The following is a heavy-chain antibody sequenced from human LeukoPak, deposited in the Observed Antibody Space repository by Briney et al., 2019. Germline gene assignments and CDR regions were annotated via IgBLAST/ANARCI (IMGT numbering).Heavy chain of an antibody. Sequence: SETLSLTCTVSGCSISSGSYYWSWIRQPAGKGLEWIGRIYTSGSTNYNPSLKSRVTISVDTSKNQFSLKLSSVTAADTAVYYCARVVDYYDSSGYSYYFDYWGQGTLVTVSS. CDR1: GCSISSGSYY. J-gene: IGHJ4*02. V-gene: IGHV4-61*02. D-gene: IGHD3-22*01. CDR2: IYTSGST. CDR3: ARVVDYYDSSGYSYYFDY.